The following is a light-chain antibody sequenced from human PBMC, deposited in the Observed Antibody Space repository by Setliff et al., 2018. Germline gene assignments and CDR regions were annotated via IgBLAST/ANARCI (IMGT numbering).Light chain of an antibody. Sequence: QSVLTQPPSASGTPGQRVTISCSGSSSNIGRNTVSWFQQFPGTAPKLLIQTNNQRHFGVPDRFSGSKSGAPASLAISGLQSGDEADYYCAVWDDNLNGPVFGGGTKVTVL. CDR2: TNN. CDR3: AVWDDNLNGPV. J-gene: IGLJ2*01. CDR1: SSNIGRNT. V-gene: IGLV1-44*01.